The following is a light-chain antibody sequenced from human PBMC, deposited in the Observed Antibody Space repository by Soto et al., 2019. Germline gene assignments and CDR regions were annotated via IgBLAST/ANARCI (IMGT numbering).Light chain of an antibody. Sequence: QSALTQPASVSGSPGQSITISCTGTSSDVGSYNVVSWYQHHPGKAPKLMIYEGSKRPSGVFNRFSGSKSGNTASLTISGLPAEDEADYYCCSYAGSRTLVFGGGTKLTVL. CDR1: SSDVGSYNV. CDR3: CSYAGSRTLV. CDR2: EGS. V-gene: IGLV2-23*01. J-gene: IGLJ2*01.